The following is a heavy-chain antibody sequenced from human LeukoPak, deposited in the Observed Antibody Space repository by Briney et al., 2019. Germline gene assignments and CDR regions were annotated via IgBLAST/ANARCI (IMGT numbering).Heavy chain of an antibody. CDR3: ARMGGIAAAGNGYYYYMDV. CDR2: INHSGST. CDR1: GGSFSGYY. J-gene: IGHJ6*03. V-gene: IGHV4-34*01. Sequence: KTSETLSLTCAVYGGSFSGYYWSWIRQPPGKGLEWIGEINHSGSTNYNPSLKSRVTISVDTSKNQFSLKLSSVTAADTAVYYCARMGGIAAAGNGYYYYMDVWGKGTTVTVSS. D-gene: IGHD6-13*01.